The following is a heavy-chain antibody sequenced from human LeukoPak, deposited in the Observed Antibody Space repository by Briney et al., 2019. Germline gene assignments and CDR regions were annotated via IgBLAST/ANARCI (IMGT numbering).Heavy chain of an antibody. CDR1: GYTFINYG. CDR2: ISAYNGNT. Sequence: ASVKVSCKASGYTFINYGISWVRQAPGQGLEWMGWISAYNGNTNYAQNLQGRVTMTTDTSSSTAYMELRSLRSDDTAVYFCAKCSSSRSYFDYWGQGTLVTVSS. J-gene: IGHJ4*02. D-gene: IGHD6-13*01. V-gene: IGHV1-18*01. CDR3: AKCSSSRSYFDY.